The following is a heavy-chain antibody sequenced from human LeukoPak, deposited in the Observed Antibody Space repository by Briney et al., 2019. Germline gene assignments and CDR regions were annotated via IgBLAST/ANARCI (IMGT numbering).Heavy chain of an antibody. CDR2: INHSGST. CDR1: GGSFSGYY. V-gene: IGHV4-34*01. J-gene: IGHJ4*02. Sequence: PSETLSLTCAVYGGSFSGYYWSWIRQPPGKGLEWIGEINHSGSTNYYPSLKSRVTISVDTSKNQFSLKLSSVTAADTSVYYCARGDGYKRVFSNWGQGTLVTVSS. D-gene: IGHD5-24*01. CDR3: ARGDGYKRVFSN.